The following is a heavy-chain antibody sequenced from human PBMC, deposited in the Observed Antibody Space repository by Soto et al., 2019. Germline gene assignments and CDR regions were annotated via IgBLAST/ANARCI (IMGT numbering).Heavy chain of an antibody. Sequence: PGESLKISCKGSGYNFRDNWITWVRQMPGKGLEWMGRIDLTDSYTSYSPSFQGHVSFSADKSINTAYLQWSSLRASDTAVYYCARHGGAHYLSSGYHYVLDYWGQGTPVTVSS. CDR3: ARHGGAHYLSSGYHYVLDY. J-gene: IGHJ4*02. V-gene: IGHV5-10-1*01. CDR2: IDLTDSYT. CDR1: GYNFRDNW. D-gene: IGHD3-22*01.